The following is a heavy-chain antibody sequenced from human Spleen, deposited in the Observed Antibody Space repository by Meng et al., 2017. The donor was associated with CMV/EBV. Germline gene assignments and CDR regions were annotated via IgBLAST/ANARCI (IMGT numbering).Heavy chain of an antibody. V-gene: IGHV4-39*01. CDR3: ARQYGLDWFDP. CDR1: GGSIRSSTHY. D-gene: IGHD3-10*01. Sequence: CSVSGGSIRSSTHYWGWIRQPPGKGLEWIGSVYYSGNTYDNPSLKSRVTMSVDTSKNQFFLRLSSVTAADTAVYYCARQYGLDWFDPWGQGTLVTVSS. J-gene: IGHJ5*02. CDR2: VYYSGNT.